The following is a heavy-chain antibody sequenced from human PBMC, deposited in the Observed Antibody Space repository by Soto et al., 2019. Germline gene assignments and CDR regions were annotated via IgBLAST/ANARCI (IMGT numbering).Heavy chain of an antibody. CDR1: GFTFSSYA. CDR2: ISYDGSNK. V-gene: IGHV3-30-3*01. CDR3: ARDRWNYDILTGSDYYYGMDV. D-gene: IGHD3-9*01. J-gene: IGHJ6*02. Sequence: LRLSCAASGFTFSSYAMHWVRQAPGKGLEWVAVISYDGSNKYYADSVKGRFTISRDNSKNTLYLQMNSLRAEDTAVYYCARDRWNYDILTGSDYYYGMDVWGQGTTVTVSS.